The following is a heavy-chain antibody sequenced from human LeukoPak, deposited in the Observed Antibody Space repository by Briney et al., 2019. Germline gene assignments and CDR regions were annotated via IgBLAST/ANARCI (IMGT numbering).Heavy chain of an antibody. CDR2: IKQDGSEK. V-gene: IGHV3-7*01. CDR3: ARDYRPGARWGFDY. D-gene: IGHD2-2*01. J-gene: IGHJ4*02. Sequence: QAGGSLRLSCAVSGFTFSSFWMTWVRQAPGQGLEWVANIKQDGSEKYYVDSVKGRFTISRDNAKNSLYLQMNSLRAEDTAVYFCARDYRPGARWGFDYWGQGTLVTVSP. CDR1: GFTFSSFW.